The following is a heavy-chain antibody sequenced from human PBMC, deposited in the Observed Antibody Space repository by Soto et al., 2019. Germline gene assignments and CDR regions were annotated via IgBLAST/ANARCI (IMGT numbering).Heavy chain of an antibody. V-gene: IGHV1-18*01. CDR2: ISAYNGNT. CDR3: ARALRYFDWLSLYNWFDP. D-gene: IGHD3-9*01. J-gene: IGHJ5*02. CDR1: GYTFTSYG. Sequence: ASVKVSCKASGYTFTSYGISWVRQAPGQGLEWMGWISAYNGNTNYAQKLQGRVTMTTDTSTSTAYMELRSLRSDDTAVYYCARALRYFDWLSLYNWFDPWGQGTLVTVSS.